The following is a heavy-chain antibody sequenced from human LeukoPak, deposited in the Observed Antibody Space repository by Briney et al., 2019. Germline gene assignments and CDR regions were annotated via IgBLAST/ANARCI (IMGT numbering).Heavy chain of an antibody. Sequence: ASVKVSCKASGYTFTSYAMHWVRQAPGQRLEWMGWINAGNGNTKYSQKFQGRVTITRDTSASTAYMELSSLRSEDTAVYYCARVHYDLWSGYFPPGYYYGMDVWGQGTTVTVSS. CDR3: ARVHYDLWSGYFPPGYYYGMDV. D-gene: IGHD3-3*01. CDR2: INAGNGNT. J-gene: IGHJ6*02. CDR1: GYTFTSYA. V-gene: IGHV1-3*01.